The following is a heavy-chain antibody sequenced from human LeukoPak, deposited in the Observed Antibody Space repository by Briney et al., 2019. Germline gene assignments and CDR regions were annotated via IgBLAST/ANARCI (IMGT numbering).Heavy chain of an antibody. CDR3: ARIYDSSGYYFDY. CDR2: IYYSGST. V-gene: IGHV4-59*01. J-gene: IGHJ4*02. CDR1: GGYIGSYY. D-gene: IGHD3-22*01. Sequence: SETLSLTCTVSGGYIGSYYWTWIRQPPGKGLEWIGYIYYSGSTNYNPSLKSRVTISVDTSKNQFSLKLSSVTAADTAVYHCARIYDSSGYYFDYWGQGTLVTVSS.